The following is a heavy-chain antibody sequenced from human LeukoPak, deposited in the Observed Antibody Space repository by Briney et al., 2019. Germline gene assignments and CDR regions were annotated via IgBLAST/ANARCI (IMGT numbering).Heavy chain of an antibody. CDR1: GYTVTEYY. CDR3: ARDLETSHYYDSSGYYPDY. J-gene: IGHJ4*02. Sequence: ASVKVSCKASGYTVTEYYIHWVRQAPGQGLEWMGWINPNSGGTNYAQKFQGRVTMTRDTSISTAYMELSRLRSDDTAVYYCARDLETSHYYDSSGYYPDYWGQGTLVTVSS. CDR2: INPNSGGT. D-gene: IGHD3-22*01. V-gene: IGHV1-2*02.